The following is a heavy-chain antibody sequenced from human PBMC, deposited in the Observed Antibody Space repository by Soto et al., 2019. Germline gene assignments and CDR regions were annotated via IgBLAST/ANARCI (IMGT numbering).Heavy chain of an antibody. CDR3: ARLSNTVFVGWFDP. CDR1: GGNFSSDA. CDR2: TIPMYGTS. J-gene: IGHJ5*02. Sequence: QVQLVQSGTEVKKPGSSVKVSCKASGGNFSSDAFTWVRQAPGQGLEWMGGTIPMYGTSNYAQRFQGRVTIGADESTSTVYTELSSLRSEDTAVYYCARLSNTVFVGWFDPWGQGTLVIVS. D-gene: IGHD4-4*01. V-gene: IGHV1-69*01.